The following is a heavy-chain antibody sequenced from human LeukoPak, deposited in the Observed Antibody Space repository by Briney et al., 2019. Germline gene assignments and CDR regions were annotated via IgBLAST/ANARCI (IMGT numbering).Heavy chain of an antibody. CDR1: GFTFSSYS. D-gene: IGHD3-22*01. J-gene: IGHJ4*02. CDR2: ISSSSSYI. CDR3: ARDVGLYYYESSGDY. Sequence: GGSLRLSCAASGFTFSSYSMNWVRQAPGKGLEWVSSISSSSSYIYYADSVKGRFTISRDNAKNSLYLQMNSLRAEDTAVYYCARDVGLYYYESSGDYWGQGTLVTVSS. V-gene: IGHV3-21*01.